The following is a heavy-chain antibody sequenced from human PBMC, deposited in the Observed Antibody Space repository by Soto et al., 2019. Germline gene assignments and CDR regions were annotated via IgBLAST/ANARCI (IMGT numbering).Heavy chain of an antibody. CDR3: AREGYCSGGSCSWYYYYGMDV. CDR2: ISAYNGNT. J-gene: IGHJ6*02. Sequence: ASVKVSCKASGYTFTGYGISWVRQAPGQGLEWMGWISAYNGNTNYAQKLQGRVTMTTDTSTSTAYMELRSLRSDDTAVYYCAREGYCSGGSCSWYYYYGMDVWGQGTTVTVSS. V-gene: IGHV1-18*04. D-gene: IGHD2-15*01. CDR1: GYTFTGYG.